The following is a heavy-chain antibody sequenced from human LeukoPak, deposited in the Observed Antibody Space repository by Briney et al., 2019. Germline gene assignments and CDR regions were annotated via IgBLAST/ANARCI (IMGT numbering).Heavy chain of an antibody. D-gene: IGHD4-17*01. CDR1: GGTFTNYA. CDR2: ISAYNGNT. V-gene: IGHV1-18*01. CDR3: ARDHFGDYANFDY. J-gene: IGHJ4*02. Sequence: ASVKVSCKASGGTFTNYAINWVRQAPGQGLEWMGWISAYNGNTNYAQKLQGRVTMTTDTSTSTAYMELRSLRSDDTAVYYCARDHFGDYANFDYWGQGTLVTVSS.